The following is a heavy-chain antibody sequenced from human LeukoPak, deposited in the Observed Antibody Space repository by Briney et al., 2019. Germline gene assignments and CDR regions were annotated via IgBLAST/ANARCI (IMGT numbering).Heavy chain of an antibody. J-gene: IGHJ6*02. Sequence: SETLSLTCAVSGGSVSSSSWWTWVRQPPGKGLEWIGEIYHSGSTNYQSSLKSQVTISVDKSKNQFSLKMTSVTAAGTAVYYCASRSYFGLDVWGQGTTATISS. V-gene: IGHV4-4*02. CDR2: IYHSGST. CDR1: GGSVSSSSW. CDR3: ASRSYFGLDV.